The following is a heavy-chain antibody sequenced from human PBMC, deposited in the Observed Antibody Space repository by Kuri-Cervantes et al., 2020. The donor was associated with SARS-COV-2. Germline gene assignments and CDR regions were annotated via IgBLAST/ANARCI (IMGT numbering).Heavy chain of an antibody. V-gene: IGHV3-23*01. CDR1: GFTFSSYA. J-gene: IGHJ4*02. D-gene: IGHD3-22*01. CDR3: AKDQSARYYDSSGLFDY. CDR2: ISGSGGST. Sequence: GGSLRLSCAASGFTFSSYAMSWVRQAPGKGLEWVSAISGSGGSTYYADSVKGRFTISRDNSKNTLYLQMNSLRAEDTAVYYCAKDQSARYYDSSGLFDYWGQGTLVTVSS.